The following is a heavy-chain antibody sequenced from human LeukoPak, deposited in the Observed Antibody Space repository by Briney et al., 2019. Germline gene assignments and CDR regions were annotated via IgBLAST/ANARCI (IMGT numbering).Heavy chain of an antibody. D-gene: IGHD3-22*01. CDR2: IYTSGST. CDR3: ASTYYYDSSGSTDAFDI. Sequence: SETLSLTCTVSGDSISSSSHYWDWIRQPPGKGLEWIGRIYTSGSTNYNPSLKSRVTISVDTSKNQFSLKLSSVTAADTAVYYCASTYYYDSSGSTDAFDIWGQGTMVTVSS. J-gene: IGHJ3*02. V-gene: IGHV4-61*02. CDR1: GDSISSSSHY.